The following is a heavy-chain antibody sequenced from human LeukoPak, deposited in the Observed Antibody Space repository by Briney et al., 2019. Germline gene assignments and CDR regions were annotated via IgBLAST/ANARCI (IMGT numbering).Heavy chain of an antibody. Sequence: GGSLRLSCAASGFTFSSYAMSWVRQAPGKGLEWVSAISGSGGSTYYADSVKGRFTTSRDNSKNTLYLQMNSLRAEDMAVYYCAKRTARVVVIASPFDYWGQGTLVTVSS. CDR1: GFTFSSYA. D-gene: IGHD2-21*01. V-gene: IGHV3-23*01. CDR3: AKRTARVVVIASPFDY. CDR2: ISGSGGST. J-gene: IGHJ4*02.